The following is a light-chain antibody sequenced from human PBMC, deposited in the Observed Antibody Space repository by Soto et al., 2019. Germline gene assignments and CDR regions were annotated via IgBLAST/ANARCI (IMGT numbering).Light chain of an antibody. Sequence: QSVLTQPRSVSGSPGQSVTISCTGTSSDVGGYNYVSWYQQHPGKAPKLMIYDVSKRPSGVPDRFSGSKSGNTASLTISGLQAEDEADYSCCSYAGSHTFVVFGGGTKLTVL. J-gene: IGLJ2*01. CDR1: SSDVGGYNY. CDR3: CSYAGSHTFVV. V-gene: IGLV2-11*01. CDR2: DVS.